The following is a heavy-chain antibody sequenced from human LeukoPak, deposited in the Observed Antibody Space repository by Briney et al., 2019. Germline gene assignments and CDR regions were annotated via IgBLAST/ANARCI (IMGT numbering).Heavy chain of an antibody. Sequence: GESLKISCRGSGYRFTTYWIGWVRQMPGKGLEWMGIIYPADSESRYSPSFQGQVTMSADRSINTAYLQWSNLKASDTAIYYCARQGETGYRYWGQGTLVTVSS. CDR1: GYRFTTYW. D-gene: IGHD3-9*01. CDR2: IYPADSES. CDR3: ARQGETGYRY. V-gene: IGHV5-51*01. J-gene: IGHJ4*02.